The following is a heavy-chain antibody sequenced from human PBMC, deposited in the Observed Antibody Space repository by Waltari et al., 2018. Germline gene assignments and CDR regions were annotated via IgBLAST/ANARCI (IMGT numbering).Heavy chain of an antibody. Sequence: QVQLQESGPGLVKPSETLSPTCAVSGYSISSGYYWGWIRQPPGKGLEWIGSIYHSGNTNYNVSLASRVTRSVDTSKNQFSLKLSSVTAADTAVYYCARVSGWFYVFDPWGQGTLVTVSS. J-gene: IGHJ5*02. CDR3: ARVSGWFYVFDP. D-gene: IGHD6-19*01. CDR2: IYHSGNT. V-gene: IGHV4-38-2*01. CDR1: GYSISSGYY.